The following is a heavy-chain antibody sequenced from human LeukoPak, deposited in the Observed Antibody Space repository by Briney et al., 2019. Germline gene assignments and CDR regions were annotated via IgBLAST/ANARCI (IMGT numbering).Heavy chain of an antibody. CDR2: INQDGSKK. J-gene: IGHJ4*02. D-gene: IGHD2-21*02. Sequence: GGSLRLSCVASRLTFSNYWMSWVHQAPGKGLEWVANINQDGSKKVYADSMKGRFTISRDNAKESLYLQLNSLRADDTAVYYCAKWGPHCVGDYCPALDSWGQGTLVTVSS. V-gene: IGHV3-7*01. CDR1: RLTFSNYW. CDR3: AKWGPHCVGDYCPALDS.